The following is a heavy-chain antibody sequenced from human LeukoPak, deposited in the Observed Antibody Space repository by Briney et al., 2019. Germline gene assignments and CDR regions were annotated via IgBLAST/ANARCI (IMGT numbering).Heavy chain of an antibody. CDR1: GGSTSSNH. CDR2: MYFSGST. CDR3: ARGSAGSGSYYLLDY. D-gene: IGHD3-10*01. Sequence: PSETLSLTCTVSGGSTSSNHWSWIRQPPGKGLEWIGFMYFSGSTNYNPSLKSRVTISVDTSKNQFSLKLSSVTAADTAVYYCARGSAGSGSYYLLDYWGQGTLVTVSS. V-gene: IGHV4-59*01. J-gene: IGHJ4*02.